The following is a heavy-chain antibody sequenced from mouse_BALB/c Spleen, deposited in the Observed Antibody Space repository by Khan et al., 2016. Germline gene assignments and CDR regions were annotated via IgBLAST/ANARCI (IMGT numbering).Heavy chain of an antibody. CDR3: AGFRSANY. V-gene: IGHV9-1*02. CDR2: INTSTGEP. J-gene: IGHJ2*01. Sequence: QIQLVQSGPELKKPGATVKISCKASGYNFTNYGMNWVKQAPGKGLKWMGWINTSTGEPTYTDDFKGRFALSLETSASTAYLQINHLKDEDMATYFCAGFRSANYWGQGTTLTVSS. CDR1: GYNFTNYG. D-gene: IGHD6-1*01.